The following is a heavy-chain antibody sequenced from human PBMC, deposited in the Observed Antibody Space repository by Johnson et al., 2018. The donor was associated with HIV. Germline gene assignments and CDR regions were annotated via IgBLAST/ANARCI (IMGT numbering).Heavy chain of an antibody. CDR2: INWNGGST. CDR3: ARDPELDYFDNRAFDI. CDR1: GFTFDDYG. V-gene: IGHV3-20*04. D-gene: IGHD3-22*01. J-gene: IGHJ3*02. Sequence: VQLVESGGGVVRPGGSLRLSCAASGFTFDDYGMSWVRQAPGKGLEWVSGINWNGGSTGYADSVKGRFTISRDNAKNSLSLQMDSLRAEDTAVYYCARDPELDYFDNRAFDIWGQGTMVTVSS.